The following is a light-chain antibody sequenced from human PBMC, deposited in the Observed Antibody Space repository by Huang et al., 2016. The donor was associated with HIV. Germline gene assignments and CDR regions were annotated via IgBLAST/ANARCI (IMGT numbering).Light chain of an antibody. CDR3: QQRSNWPPFT. Sequence: EILLTQSPATLSLSPGEKATLSCRASHDINTYLAWYQQKRGQAPRLLIYDAYYRATDIPARFRGSGSGTNFTLTINNLEPEDFAVYFCQQRSNWPPFTFGPGTKVDVK. CDR2: DAY. J-gene: IGKJ3*01. CDR1: HDINTY. V-gene: IGKV3-11*01.